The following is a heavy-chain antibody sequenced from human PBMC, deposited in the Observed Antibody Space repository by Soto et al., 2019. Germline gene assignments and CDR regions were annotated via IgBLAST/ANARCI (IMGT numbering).Heavy chain of an antibody. CDR3: ARGMSGRLVFDI. Sequence: QVQLQESGPGLVKPSGTLSLTCAVSGGSISSTNWWSWVRQPPGKGLEWIGELYHSGSTNYNPSLKSRVIISVDKSKNQFSLKLTSVTAADTAVYYCARGMSGRLVFDIWGQGTMVTVSS. CDR1: GGSISSTNW. D-gene: IGHD3-10*01. V-gene: IGHV4-4*02. CDR2: LYHSGST. J-gene: IGHJ3*02.